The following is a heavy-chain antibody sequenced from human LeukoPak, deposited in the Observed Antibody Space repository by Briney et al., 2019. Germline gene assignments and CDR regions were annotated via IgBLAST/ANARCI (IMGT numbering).Heavy chain of an antibody. D-gene: IGHD6-6*01. V-gene: IGHV4-4*07. CDR3: ARDRSSSSVWSWFDP. CDR2: IYTSGST. Sequence: SETLSLTCTASGGSISSYYWSWIRQPAGKGLEWIGRIYTSGSTNYNPSLKSRVTMSVDTSKNQFSLKLSSVTAADTAVYYCARDRSSSSVWSWFDPWGQGTLVTVSS. J-gene: IGHJ5*02. CDR1: GGSISSYY.